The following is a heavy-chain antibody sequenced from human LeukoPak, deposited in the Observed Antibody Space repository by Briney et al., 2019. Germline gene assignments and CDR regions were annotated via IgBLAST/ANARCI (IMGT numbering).Heavy chain of an antibody. CDR3: ARGRSFMTIFGVVIIRDDAFDI. CDR2: INPSGGST. CDR1: GYTFTNYY. Sequence: GASLNVSCKASGYTFTNYYMHWVRQAPGQGLEWMGIINPSGGSTSYAQRFQGRVTMTSDMSTSTVYMELSSLRSEDTAVYYCARGRSFMTIFGVVIIRDDAFDIWGQGTMVTVSS. J-gene: IGHJ3*02. D-gene: IGHD3-3*01. V-gene: IGHV1-46*01.